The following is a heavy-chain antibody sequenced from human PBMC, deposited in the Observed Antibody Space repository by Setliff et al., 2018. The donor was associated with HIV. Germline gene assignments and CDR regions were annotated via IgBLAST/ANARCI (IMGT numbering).Heavy chain of an antibody. J-gene: IGHJ1*01. CDR1: GGSISSYY. D-gene: IGHD5-18*01. CDR2: MYYTGST. CDR3: ARGGYSYGFGRHRAYFQY. Sequence: SETLSLTCTVSGGSISSYYWSWIRQPPGKGLEWIGSMYYTGSTYYNPSLKSRVTISIDTSKNQFSLKLSSVTAADTAVFYCARGGYSYGFGRHRAYFQYWGQGTQVTVSS. V-gene: IGHV4-59*05.